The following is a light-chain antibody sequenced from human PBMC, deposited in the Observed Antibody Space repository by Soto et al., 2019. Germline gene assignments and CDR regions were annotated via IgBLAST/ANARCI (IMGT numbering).Light chain of an antibody. J-gene: IGLJ2*01. CDR1: SGYSNYK. V-gene: IGLV9-49*01. CDR2: VGTGGIVG. Sequence: QAVVTQTPSASASLGASVTLTCTLSSGYSNYKVDWYQQRPGKGPRFVMRVGTGGIVGSKGDGIPDSFSVLGSGLNRYLSIKNIQEEDESDYHCGADHGSGSNFVVVFGGGTKLTVL. CDR3: GADHGSGSNFVVV.